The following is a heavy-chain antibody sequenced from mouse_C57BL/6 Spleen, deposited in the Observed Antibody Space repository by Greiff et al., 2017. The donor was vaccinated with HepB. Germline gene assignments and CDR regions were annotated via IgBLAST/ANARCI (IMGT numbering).Heavy chain of an antibody. J-gene: IGHJ3*01. D-gene: IGHD2-2*01. V-gene: IGHV1-76*01. CDR1: GYTFTDYY. CDR3: ARGGYDEVWFAY. Sequence: VNVVESGAELVRPGASVKLSCKASGYTFTDYYINWVKQRPGQGLEWIARIYPGSGNTYYNEKFKGKATLTAEKSSSTAYMQLSSLTSEDSAVYFCARGGYDEVWFAYWGQGTLVTVSA. CDR2: IYPGSGNT.